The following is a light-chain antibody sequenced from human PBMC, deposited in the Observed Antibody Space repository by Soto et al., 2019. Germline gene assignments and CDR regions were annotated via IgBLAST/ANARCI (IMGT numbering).Light chain of an antibody. J-gene: IGKJ4*01. V-gene: IGKV3-11*01. CDR2: DAS. Sequence: EIVLTQSPATLSLSPGERATLSCRASQSVSRSLAWYQQKPGQAPRLLVYDASNRATGIPARFSGSGSGTDFTLTISSLEPEDFAVYFCQHRGNWPLTFGGGTKVDIK. CDR1: QSVSRS. CDR3: QHRGNWPLT.